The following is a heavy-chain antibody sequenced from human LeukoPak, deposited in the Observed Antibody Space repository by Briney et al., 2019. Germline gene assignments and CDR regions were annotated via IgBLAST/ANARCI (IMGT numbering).Heavy chain of an antibody. J-gene: IGHJ4*02. CDR2: INTVSSYI. CDR3: ARLRRNSDRSGFYYYYDN. V-gene: IGHV3-21*01. D-gene: IGHD3-22*01. Sequence: GGSLRLSCAASGFTFSSYSFNWVRQAPGKGLEWVSSINTVSSYIYYADSVRGRFTISRDNAENSLWLQMNSLRAEDSAVYYCARLRRNSDRSGFYYYYDNWGQRTLVTVSS. CDR1: GFTFSSYS.